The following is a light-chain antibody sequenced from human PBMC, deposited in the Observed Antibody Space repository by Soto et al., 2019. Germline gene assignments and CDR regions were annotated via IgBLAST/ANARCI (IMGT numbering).Light chain of an antibody. J-gene: IGKJ1*01. CDR3: QQYSVYWT. CDR1: QSISSY. CDR2: DAS. Sequence: DIQMTQCPSSLSASVGDRVTITCRASQSISSYLNWYQQKPGKAPKLLIYDASSWAGGVPSRFTGSGSATEFTLTINSLLPDDFATYYCQQYSVYWTFGQGTKVDIK. V-gene: IGKV1-5*01.